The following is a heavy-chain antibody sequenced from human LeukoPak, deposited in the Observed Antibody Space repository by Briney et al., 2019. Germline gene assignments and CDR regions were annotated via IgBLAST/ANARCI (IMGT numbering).Heavy chain of an antibody. J-gene: IGHJ6*03. CDR3: ARATRLAGHPFMDV. CDR1: GGSFSGYY. D-gene: IGHD3-9*01. Sequence: SETLSLTCAVYGGSFSGYYWSWIRQPPGKGLEWIGEINHSGSTNYNPSLKSRVTISVDTSKNQFSLKLSSVTAADTAVYYCARATRLAGHPFMDVWGKGTTVTVSS. V-gene: IGHV4-34*01. CDR2: INHSGST.